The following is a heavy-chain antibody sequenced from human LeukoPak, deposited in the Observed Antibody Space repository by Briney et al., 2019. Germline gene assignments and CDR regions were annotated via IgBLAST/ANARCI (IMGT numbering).Heavy chain of an antibody. CDR2: IHSDGSVT. D-gene: IGHD1-26*01. CDR3: ARVASYSSTSFDS. J-gene: IGHJ4*02. V-gene: IGHV3-74*01. Sequence: GGSRRLSCAASGFIFSSYWMHWVRQVPGKGLVWVSRIHSDGSVTTYADFVKGRFTISRDNAKNTLYLQMNSLRAEDTAVYYCARVASYSSTSFDSWGQGTLVTVSS. CDR1: GFIFSSYW.